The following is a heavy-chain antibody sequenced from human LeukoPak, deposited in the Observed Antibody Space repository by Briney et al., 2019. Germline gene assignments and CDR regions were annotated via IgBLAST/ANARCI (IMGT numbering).Heavy chain of an antibody. CDR2: ISYDGSNK. V-gene: IGHV3-30-3*01. J-gene: IGHJ3*02. Sequence: PGGSLRLSCAASGFTFSSYAMHWVRQAPGKGLEWVAVISYDGSNKYYADSVKGRFTISRDNSKNTLYLQMNSLRAEDTAVYYCAKGRSGWYLDAFDIWGQGTMVTVSS. D-gene: IGHD6-19*01. CDR1: GFTFSSYA. CDR3: AKGRSGWYLDAFDI.